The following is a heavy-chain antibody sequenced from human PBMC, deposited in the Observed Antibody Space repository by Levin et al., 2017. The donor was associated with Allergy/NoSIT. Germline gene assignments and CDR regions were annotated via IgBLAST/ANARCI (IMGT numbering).Heavy chain of an antibody. CDR3: AKAAWGTFGGVIVYGMDV. J-gene: IGHJ6*02. D-gene: IGHD3-16*02. Sequence: GGSLRLSCAASGFTFSSYAMSWVRQAPGKGLEWVSAISGSGGSTYYADSEKGRITISRDTSKNTLYLRRNSLRAEDTAVYYCAKAAWGTFGGVIVYGMDVWGQGTTVTVSS. CDR2: ISGSGGST. V-gene: IGHV3-23*01. CDR1: GFTFSSYA.